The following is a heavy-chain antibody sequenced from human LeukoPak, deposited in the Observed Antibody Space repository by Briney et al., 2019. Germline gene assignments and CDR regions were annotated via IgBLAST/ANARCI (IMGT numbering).Heavy chain of an antibody. CDR3: ARGGYSYGTPNGDFDY. D-gene: IGHD5-18*01. Sequence: SETLSLTCTVSGGSISSYYWSRIQQPPGKGLEWIGYIYYSGSTNYNPSLKGRVTISVDTSKNQFSLKLSSVTAADTAVYYCARGGYSYGTPNGDFDYWGQGTLVTVSS. V-gene: IGHV4-59*01. CDR1: GGSISSYY. CDR2: IYYSGST. J-gene: IGHJ4*02.